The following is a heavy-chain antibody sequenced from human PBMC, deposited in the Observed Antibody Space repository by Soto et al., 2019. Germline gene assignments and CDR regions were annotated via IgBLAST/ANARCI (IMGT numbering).Heavy chain of an antibody. D-gene: IGHD3-10*01. Sequence: PGGSLRLSCAASGLTVSNAYMAWVRQAPGMGLGWVSVIYDNGTTYYADSVKGRFTISRDTSTNTLSLQMDSLRAEDTAVYYCVRPLPSGRNYGLDVWGQGTTVTVSS. J-gene: IGHJ6*02. CDR2: IYDNGTT. CDR3: VRPLPSGRNYGLDV. CDR1: GLTVSNAY. V-gene: IGHV3-53*01.